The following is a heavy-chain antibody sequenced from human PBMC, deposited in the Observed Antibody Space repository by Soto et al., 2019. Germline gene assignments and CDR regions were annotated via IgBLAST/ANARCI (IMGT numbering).Heavy chain of an antibody. D-gene: IGHD3-22*01. CDR3: ARGSSGSFGDAFDI. CDR1: GFTFSSYS. Sequence: RLSCAASGFTFSSYSMNWVRQAPGKGLEWVSSISSSSSYIYYADSVKGRFTISRDNAKNSLYLQMNSLRAEDTAVYYCARGSSGSFGDAFDIWGQGTMVTVSS. CDR2: ISSSSSYI. V-gene: IGHV3-21*01. J-gene: IGHJ3*02.